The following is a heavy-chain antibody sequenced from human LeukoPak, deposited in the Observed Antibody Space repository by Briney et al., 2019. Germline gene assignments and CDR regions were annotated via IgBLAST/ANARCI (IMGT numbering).Heavy chain of an antibody. Sequence: ASVTVSCKASGYTFTGYYMHWVRQAPGQGLEWVGWINPNSGGTNYAQKFQGWVTMTRDTSISTAYMELSRLRSDDTAVYYCARGSIESGSYYYYFDYWGQGTLVTVSS. V-gene: IGHV1-2*04. D-gene: IGHD1-26*01. CDR2: INPNSGGT. J-gene: IGHJ4*02. CDR1: GYTFTGYY. CDR3: ARGSIESGSYYYYFDY.